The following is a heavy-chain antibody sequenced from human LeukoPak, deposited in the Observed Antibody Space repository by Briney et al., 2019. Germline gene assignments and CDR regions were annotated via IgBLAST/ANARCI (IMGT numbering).Heavy chain of an antibody. CDR1: GFTFSNAW. J-gene: IGHJ4*02. CDR3: TTGVRVATIPVYFDY. V-gene: IGHV3-15*01. CDR2: IKSKTDGGTT. D-gene: IGHD5-12*01. Sequence: GGSLRLSCAASGFTFSNAWMSWVRQAPGKGLEWVGRIKSKTDGGTTDYAAPVKGRFTISRDDSKNTLYLQMNSLKTEDTAVYYCTTGVRVATIPVYFDYWGQGTLVTVSS.